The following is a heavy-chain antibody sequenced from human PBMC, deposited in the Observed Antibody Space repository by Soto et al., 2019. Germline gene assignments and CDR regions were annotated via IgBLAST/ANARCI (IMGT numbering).Heavy chain of an antibody. V-gene: IGHV1-69*13. CDR3: ARGDAKYYYDSRGYYPAEYFQH. CDR1: GGTFSSYA. J-gene: IGHJ1*01. D-gene: IGHD3-22*01. Sequence: SVKVSCKASGGTFSSYAISWVRQAPGQGLEWMGGIIPIFGTANYARKFQGRVTITADESTSTAYMELSSLRSEDTAVYYCARGDAKYYYDSRGYYPAEYFQHWGQGTLVTVSS. CDR2: IIPIFGTA.